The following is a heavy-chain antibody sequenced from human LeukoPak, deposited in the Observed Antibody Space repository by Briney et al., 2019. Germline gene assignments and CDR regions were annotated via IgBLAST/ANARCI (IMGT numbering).Heavy chain of an antibody. CDR3: AKGHYYGSGSLDY. Sequence: GGSLRLSCAASGFTFSSYAMSWVRQAPGKGLEWVSAIGGRDGSTYYADSVKGRFTISRDNSKNTLYVQMNGLRAEDTAVYYCAKGHYYGSGSLDYWGQGTLVTVSS. V-gene: IGHV3-23*01. D-gene: IGHD3-10*01. J-gene: IGHJ4*02. CDR1: GFTFSSYA. CDR2: IGGRDGST.